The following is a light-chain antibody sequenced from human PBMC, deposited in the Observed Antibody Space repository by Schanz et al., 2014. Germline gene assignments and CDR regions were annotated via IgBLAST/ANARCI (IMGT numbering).Light chain of an antibody. Sequence: QSALTQPASVSGSPGQSITISCTGTSSDIGSYNYVSWYQQYPGEAPKLIIYDVTYRPSGVSHRFSGSKSGNTASLTISGLLAEDEADYYCSSYAGSNNRGVFGGGTKLTVL. CDR3: SSYAGSNNRGV. CDR2: DVT. V-gene: IGLV2-14*01. CDR1: SSDIGSYNY. J-gene: IGLJ2*01.